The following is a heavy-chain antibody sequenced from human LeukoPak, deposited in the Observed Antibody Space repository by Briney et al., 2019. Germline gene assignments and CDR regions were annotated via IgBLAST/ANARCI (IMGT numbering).Heavy chain of an antibody. J-gene: IGHJ5*02. CDR1: GFTFSSYA. CDR3: ARGGYYDSSGPVGP. Sequence: GGSLRLSCAASGFTFSSYAMHWVSQAPGKGLEWVAVISYDGSNKYYADSVKGRFTISRDNSKNTLYLQMNSLRAEDTAVYYCARGGYYDSSGPVGPWGQGTLVTVSS. CDR2: ISYDGSNK. D-gene: IGHD3-22*01. V-gene: IGHV3-30-3*01.